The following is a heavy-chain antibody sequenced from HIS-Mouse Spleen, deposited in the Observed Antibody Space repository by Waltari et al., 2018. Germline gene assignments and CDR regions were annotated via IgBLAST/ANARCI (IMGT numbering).Heavy chain of an antibody. V-gene: IGHV1-2*02. D-gene: IGHD7-27*01. J-gene: IGHJ3*02. CDR2: INRNRGGT. Sequence: QVQLVQSGAEVKKPGASVKVSCKASGYTFTGYYMHWVRQAPGQGLEWMGWINRNRGGTNYGQKFQGRVTMTRDTSISTAYMELSRLRSDDTAVYYCARTGALDAFDIWGQGTMVTVSS. CDR1: GYTFTGYY. CDR3: ARTGALDAFDI.